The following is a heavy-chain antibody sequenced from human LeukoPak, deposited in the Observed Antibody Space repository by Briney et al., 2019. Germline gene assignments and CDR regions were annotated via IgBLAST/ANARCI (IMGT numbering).Heavy chain of an antibody. CDR1: GGSISSYY. V-gene: IGHV4-59*01. Sequence: SETLSLTCTVSGGSISSYYWSWIRQPPGKGLEWIGYIYYSGSTNYNPSLKSRVTISVDTSKNQFSLKLSSVTAADTAVYYCARGYYDSSGPNAFDIWGQGTLVTVSS. CDR3: ARGYYDSSGPNAFDI. CDR2: IYYSGST. D-gene: IGHD3-22*01. J-gene: IGHJ4*02.